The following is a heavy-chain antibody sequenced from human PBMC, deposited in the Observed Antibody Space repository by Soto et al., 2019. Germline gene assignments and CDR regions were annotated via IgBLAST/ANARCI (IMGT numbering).Heavy chain of an antibody. V-gene: IGHV3-30*18. D-gene: IGHD6-13*01. CDR2: ISYDGSNK. J-gene: IGHJ6*03. Sequence: PGGSLRLSCAASGFTFSSYGMHWVRQAPGKGLEWVAVISYDGSNKYYADSVKGRFTISRDNSKNTLYLQMNSLRAEDTAVYYCAKGRSSSPTFYYYYYMDVWGKGTTVTVSS. CDR3: AKGRSSSPTFYYYYYMDV. CDR1: GFTFSSYG.